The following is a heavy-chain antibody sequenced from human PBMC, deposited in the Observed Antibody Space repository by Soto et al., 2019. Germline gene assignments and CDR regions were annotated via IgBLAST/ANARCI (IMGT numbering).Heavy chain of an antibody. D-gene: IGHD3-3*01. V-gene: IGHV3-48*01. J-gene: IGHJ3*02. Sequence: EVQLVESGGGLVQPGGSLRLSCAASGFTFSSYSMNWVRQAPGKGLEWVSYISSSSSTIYYADSVKRRFTISRDNAKNSLYLQMNSLRAEDTAVYYCARDADFWSGFDIWGQGTMVTVSS. CDR1: GFTFSSYS. CDR3: ARDADFWSGFDI. CDR2: ISSSSSTI.